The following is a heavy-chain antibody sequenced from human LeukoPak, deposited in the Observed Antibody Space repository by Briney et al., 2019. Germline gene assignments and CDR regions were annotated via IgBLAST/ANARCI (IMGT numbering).Heavy chain of an antibody. J-gene: IGHJ4*02. V-gene: IGHV3-23*01. CDR2: ISGSGGST. D-gene: IGHD2-2*01. Sequence: GGSLRLSCAASGFTFSSYAMSWVRQAPGKGLEWVSAISGSGGSTYYAESVKGRFTISRDNSKNTLYLQMNSLRAEDTAVYYCASDRCSSTSCFYGYWGQGTLVTVSS. CDR3: ASDRCSSTSCFYGY. CDR1: GFTFSSYA.